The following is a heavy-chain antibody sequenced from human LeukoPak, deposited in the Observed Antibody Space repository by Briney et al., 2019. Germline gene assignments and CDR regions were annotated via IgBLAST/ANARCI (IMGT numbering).Heavy chain of an antibody. D-gene: IGHD6-13*01. J-gene: IGHJ4*02. CDR3: AKDFDGGSSSWQDLDY. V-gene: IGHV3-30*18. CDR2: ISYDGSNK. Sequence: GGSLRLACAASGFTFSSYGMHWVRQAPGKGLEWVADISYDGSNKDYADSVKGRFTISRDNSKNTLYLQMNSLRAEDTAVYYCAKDFDGGSSSWQDLDYWGQGTLVTVSS. CDR1: GFTFSSYG.